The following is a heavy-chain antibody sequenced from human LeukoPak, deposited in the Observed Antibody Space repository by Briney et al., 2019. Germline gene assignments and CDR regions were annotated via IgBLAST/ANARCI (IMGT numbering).Heavy chain of an antibody. D-gene: IGHD5-24*01. CDR1: GFTFSNYW. CDR3: ARSRVEMATSLLDY. J-gene: IGHJ4*02. V-gene: IGHV3-74*01. CDR2: INSDGSTT. Sequence: PGGSLRLSCAASGFTFSNYWMHWVRQAPGKGLVWVSRINSDGSTTTYADSVKGRFTISRENAKNTLYLQMNSLRAEDTAVYYCARSRVEMATSLLDYWGQGTLVTVSS.